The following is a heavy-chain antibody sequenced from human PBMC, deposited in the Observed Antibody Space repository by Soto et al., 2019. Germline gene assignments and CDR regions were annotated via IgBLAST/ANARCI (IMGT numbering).Heavy chain of an antibody. V-gene: IGHV3-15*01. CDR2: IKTKADAGTT. CDR3: TTDGATIFFDP. J-gene: IGHJ5*02. Sequence: EVQLVESGGGLVKPGGSLRLSCAASGFTFKNAWMSWVRQAPGKGLEWVGRIKTKADAGTTDYAAPVKGRFTISRDDSKNTLYLQMNSLKNEDTALYFCTTDGATIFFDPRGQGTLVTVSS. D-gene: IGHD3-10*02. CDR1: GFTFKNAW.